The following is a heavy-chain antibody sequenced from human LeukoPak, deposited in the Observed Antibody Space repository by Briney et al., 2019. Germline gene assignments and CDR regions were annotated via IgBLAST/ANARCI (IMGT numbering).Heavy chain of an antibody. CDR1: GGSIRSHY. D-gene: IGHD3-10*01. J-gene: IGHJ4*02. CDR3: ATDNSYGSGSYYT. Sequence: PSETLSLTCTVSGGSIRSHYWNWIRQPPGKGLEWIGYIYYSGNTNYNPSLKSRVTISVDTSKNQFSLKLSSVTAADTAVYCCATDNSYGSGSYYTWGQGTLVTVSS. V-gene: IGHV4-59*11. CDR2: IYYSGNT.